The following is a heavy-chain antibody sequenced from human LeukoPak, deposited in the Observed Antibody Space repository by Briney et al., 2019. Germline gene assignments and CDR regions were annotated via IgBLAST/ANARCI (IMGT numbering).Heavy chain of an antibody. Sequence: LETLSLTCTVSGGSISNYYWNWIRQLPGKGLEWIGFIYYSGFANYSPSLKSRVTISVDTSKNQFSLKLTSVTPADTAVYYCARDAEMSTPYYYAMDVSGLGTTVTVSS. CDR3: ARDAEMSTPYYYAMDV. J-gene: IGHJ6*02. D-gene: IGHD5-24*01. CDR1: GGSISNYY. V-gene: IGHV4-59*01. CDR2: IYYSGFA.